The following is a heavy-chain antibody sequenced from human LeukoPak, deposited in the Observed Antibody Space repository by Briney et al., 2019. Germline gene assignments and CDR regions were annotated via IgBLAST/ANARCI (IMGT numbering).Heavy chain of an antibody. CDR3: AKGGKWDVTPFDY. Sequence: GGSLRLSCAGGGFTCSSYGRGWVGQAQGKGREWVSAISGGGGSTYYADSVKGRFTISRDNSKNPLYLQVNSLRAEDTAVYYCAKGGKWDVTPFDYWGQGTLVTVSS. V-gene: IGHV3-23*01. J-gene: IGHJ4*02. CDR1: GFTCSSYG. CDR2: ISGGGGST. D-gene: IGHD1-26*01.